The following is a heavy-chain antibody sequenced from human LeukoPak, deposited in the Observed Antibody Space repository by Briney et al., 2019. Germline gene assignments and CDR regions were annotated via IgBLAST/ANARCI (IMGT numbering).Heavy chain of an antibody. CDR3: ARGGRDYGDPRFDP. D-gene: IGHD4-17*01. Sequence: EASVKVSCKASGYTFNSYYMHWVRQAPGQGLEWMGTINPSGGRTNYAQKFQGRVTMTRDTSTRTIYIELYSLRSDDTAVHYCARGGRDYGDPRFDPWGQGTLVTVSS. V-gene: IGHV1-46*02. J-gene: IGHJ5*02. CDR1: GYTFNSYY. CDR2: INPSGGRT.